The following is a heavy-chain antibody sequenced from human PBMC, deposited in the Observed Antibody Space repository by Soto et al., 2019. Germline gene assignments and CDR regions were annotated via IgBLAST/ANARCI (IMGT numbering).Heavy chain of an antibody. J-gene: IGHJ5*02. D-gene: IGHD2-15*01. Sequence: TSTVAEDSSGDTRRYWNWIRQPPGKGLEWIGFISYSGTTYYNPSLKSRVTISVDTSRNQFSLKLTSVTAADTAVYYCAREEAVRIARWFDPWGQGVLVTVSS. CDR3: AREEAVRIARWFDP. V-gene: IGHV4-31*03. CDR2: ISYSGTT. CDR1: EDSSGDTRRY.